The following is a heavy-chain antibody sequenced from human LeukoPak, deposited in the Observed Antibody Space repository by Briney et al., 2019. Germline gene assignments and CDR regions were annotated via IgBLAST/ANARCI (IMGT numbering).Heavy chain of an antibody. CDR2: ISSSSSYI. CDR1: GFTFSNAW. J-gene: IGHJ4*02. D-gene: IGHD3-22*01. Sequence: PGGSLRLSCAASGFTFSNAWMNWVRQAPGKGLEWVSSISSSSSYIYYADSVKGRFTISRDNAKNSLYLQMNSLRAEDTAVYYCARRFDYDSSGYPLDYWGQGTLVTVSS. CDR3: ARRFDYDSSGYPLDY. V-gene: IGHV3-21*01.